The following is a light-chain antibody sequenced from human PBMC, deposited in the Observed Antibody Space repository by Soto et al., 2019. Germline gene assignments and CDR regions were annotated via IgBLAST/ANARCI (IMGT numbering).Light chain of an antibody. CDR3: MQATQFPRT. Sequence: DIVMTQSPLSSPVTLGQPASISCRSSQSLVHADGSTYLSWLQQRPGQPPRLLIYKISNRLSGVPDRFSGSGAGTYFTLKISRVEAEDVGVYYCMQATQFPRTFSQGTKVEIE. J-gene: IGKJ1*01. CDR2: KIS. V-gene: IGKV2-24*01. CDR1: QSLVHADGSTY.